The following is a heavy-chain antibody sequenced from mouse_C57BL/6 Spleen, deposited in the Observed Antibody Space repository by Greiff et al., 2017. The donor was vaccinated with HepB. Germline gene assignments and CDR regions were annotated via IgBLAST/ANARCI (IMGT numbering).Heavy chain of an antibody. CDR3: ARVHLRLGFDY. CDR2: IDPSASYT. D-gene: IGHD3-2*02. J-gene: IGHJ2*01. CDR1: GYTFTSYW. Sequence: VQLQQPGAELVMPGASVKLSCKASGYTFTSYWMHWVKQRPGQGLEWIGEIDPSASYTNYNQKFKGKATLTVDKSSSTAYMQLSSLTSEDSAVYYCARVHLRLGFDYWGQGTTLTVSS. V-gene: IGHV1-69*01.